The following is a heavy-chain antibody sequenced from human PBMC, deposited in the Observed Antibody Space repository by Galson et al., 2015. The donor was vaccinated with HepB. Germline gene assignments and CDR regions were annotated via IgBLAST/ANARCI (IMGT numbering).Heavy chain of an antibody. Sequence: SLRLSCAASGFTFRSYWMSWVRQAPGKGLEWVANIKQDGSEKYYVDSVKGRFTISRDNAKNSLYLQMNSLRAEDTAVYYCARDRRRRYYDFWSRTPDYYGMDVWGQGTTFTVSS. D-gene: IGHD3-3*01. V-gene: IGHV3-7*03. CDR2: IKQDGSEK. CDR3: ARDRRRRYYDFWSRTPDYYGMDV. J-gene: IGHJ6*02. CDR1: GFTFRSYW.